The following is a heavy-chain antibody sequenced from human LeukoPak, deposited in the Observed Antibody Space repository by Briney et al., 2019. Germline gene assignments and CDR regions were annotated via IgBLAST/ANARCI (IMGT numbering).Heavy chain of an antibody. CDR1: GFTFSSYW. CDR3: AKNGPDYIWGSYLDY. J-gene: IGHJ4*02. CDR2: IKQDGGEK. D-gene: IGHD3-16*01. V-gene: IGHV3-7*01. Sequence: GGSLRLSCAASGFTFSSYWMSWVRQAPGKGLEWVANIKQDGGEKYYVDSVKGRFTISRDNAKNSLYLQMNSLRAEDTAVYYCAKNGPDYIWGSYLDYWGQGTLVTVSS.